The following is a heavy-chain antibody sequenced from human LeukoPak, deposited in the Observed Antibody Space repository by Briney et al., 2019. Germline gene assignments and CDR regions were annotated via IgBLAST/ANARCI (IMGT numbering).Heavy chain of an antibody. CDR3: ARGRPATLRYFDWLLRAFDY. D-gene: IGHD3-9*01. CDR2: INHSGST. CDR1: GGSFSGYY. Sequence: PSETLSLPCAVYGGSFSGYYWSWIRQPPGKGLEWIGEINHSGSTNYNSSLKSRVTISVDTSKNQFSLKLSSVTAADTAVYYCARGRPATLRYFDWLLRAFDYWGQGTLVTVSS. J-gene: IGHJ4*02. V-gene: IGHV4-34*01.